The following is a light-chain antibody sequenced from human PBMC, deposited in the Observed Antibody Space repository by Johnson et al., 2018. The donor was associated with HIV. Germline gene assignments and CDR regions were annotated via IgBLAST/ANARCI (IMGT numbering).Light chain of an antibody. CDR1: SSNIGNNY. CDR3: GTWDSSLSAGYV. Sequence: QSVLTQPPSVSAAPGQKVTISCSGSSSNIGNNYVSWYQQLPGGAPKLLIYDNSKRPSGIPDRFSGSKSGTSATLGITGLKTGDEADYYCGTWDSSLSAGYVFGTGTKVSVL. V-gene: IGLV1-51*01. CDR2: DNS. J-gene: IGLJ1*01.